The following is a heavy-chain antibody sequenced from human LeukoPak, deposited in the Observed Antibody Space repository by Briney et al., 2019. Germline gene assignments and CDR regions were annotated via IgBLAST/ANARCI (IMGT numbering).Heavy chain of an antibody. D-gene: IGHD6-13*01. Sequence: SETLSLTCAVYGGSSSGYYWSWIRQPPGKGLEWIGEIDHSGNANYNPSLKRRVTISVATSKKEFSLKLNSVTAADPGANYCARGGCWSSYYFDYGVQGTLVTVSS. CDR1: GGSSSGYY. CDR3: ARGGCWSSYYFDY. CDR2: IDHSGNA. J-gene: IGHJ4*02. V-gene: IGHV4-34*01.